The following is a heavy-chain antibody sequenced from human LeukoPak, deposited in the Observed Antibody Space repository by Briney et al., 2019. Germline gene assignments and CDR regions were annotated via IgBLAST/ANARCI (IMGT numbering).Heavy chain of an antibody. J-gene: IGHJ4*02. D-gene: IGHD2-15*01. CDR3: AKDLMKTGYCSGASCYGRTD. Sequence: GGSLRLSCATSGFTVSSNYMSWVRQAPGKGLEWVAVILYDGRNKYYGDSVEGRFTISRDNSKNTVYLEMNSLRAEDTAVYYCAKDLMKTGYCSGASCYGRTDWGQGTLVTVSS. CDR1: GFTVSSNY. CDR2: ILYDGRNK. V-gene: IGHV3-30*18.